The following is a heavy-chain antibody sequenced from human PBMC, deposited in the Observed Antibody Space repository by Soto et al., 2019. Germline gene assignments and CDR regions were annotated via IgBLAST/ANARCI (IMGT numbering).Heavy chain of an antibody. CDR3: ARGAADTAMVDS. V-gene: IGHV4-59*01. D-gene: IGHD5-18*01. CDR1: SGSIRSYY. CDR2: IFYSGST. J-gene: IGHJ4*02. Sequence: QVHLQESGPGLVKASETLSLTCTVSSGSIRSYYWTWIRQPPGKGLEWLGYIFYSGSTFYNPSLTSRVTISIHTSKSQFSLQLTSVTAADTAVYYCARGAADTAMVDSWGQGTLVTVSS.